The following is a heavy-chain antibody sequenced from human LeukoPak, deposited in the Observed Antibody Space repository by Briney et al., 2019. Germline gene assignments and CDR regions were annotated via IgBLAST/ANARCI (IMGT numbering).Heavy chain of an antibody. V-gene: IGHV3-30-3*01. CDR2: ISYDGSNK. CDR3: ATPYYDFWSGYLHYFDY. Sequence: GGSLRLSCAASGFTFSSYAMHWVRQAPGKGLEWVAVISYDGSNKYYADSVKGRFTFSRDNSKNTLYLQMNSLRAEDTAVYYCATPYYDFWSGYLHYFDYWGQGTLVTVSS. J-gene: IGHJ4*02. CDR1: GFTFSSYA. D-gene: IGHD3-3*01.